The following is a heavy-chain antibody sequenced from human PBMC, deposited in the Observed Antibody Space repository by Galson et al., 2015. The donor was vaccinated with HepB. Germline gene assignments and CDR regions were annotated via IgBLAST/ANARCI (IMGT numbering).Heavy chain of an antibody. CDR3: ARGKNSGSYYYYYYYGMDV. V-gene: IGHV3-11*06. Sequence: GKGLEWVSYISSSSSYTNYADSVKGRFTISRDNAKNSLYLQMNSLRAEDTAVYYCARGKNSGSYYYYYYYGMDVWGQGTTVTVSS. CDR2: ISSSSSYT. J-gene: IGHJ6*02. D-gene: IGHD1-26*01.